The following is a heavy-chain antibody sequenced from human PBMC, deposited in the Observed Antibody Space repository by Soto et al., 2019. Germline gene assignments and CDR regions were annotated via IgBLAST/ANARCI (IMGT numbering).Heavy chain of an antibody. CDR1: GGSISSYY. J-gene: IGHJ4*02. Sequence: VQLQESGPGLVKPSETLSLTCTVSGGSISSYYWSWIRQPPGQGLEWIGYLYYSGSTIYNPSRKSRVTTAVDTAKNQCSRKLSSVTAADTAVYYWARDSGPGEPEYRGQGTMATVST. V-gene: IGHV4-59*01. D-gene: IGHD3-16*01. CDR2: LYYSGST. CDR3: ARDSGPGEPEY.